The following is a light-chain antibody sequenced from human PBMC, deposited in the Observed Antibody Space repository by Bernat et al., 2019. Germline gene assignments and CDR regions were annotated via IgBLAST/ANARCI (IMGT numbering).Light chain of an antibody. CDR2: YDR. CDR1: NIGSKS. Sequence: SFVLTQPPSVSVAPGKTATISCGGKNIGSKSVHWYQQRPGQAPVLVIYYDRDRPSGIPERFSGSNSGNTATLTISRVEVGDEADYYCQVWKNDNEGVFGTGTKVTV. J-gene: IGLJ1*01. V-gene: IGLV3-21*01. CDR3: QVWKNDNEGV.